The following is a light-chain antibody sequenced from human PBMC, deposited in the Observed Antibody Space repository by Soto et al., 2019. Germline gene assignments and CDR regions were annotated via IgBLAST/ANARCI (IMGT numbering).Light chain of an antibody. V-gene: IGKV1-39*01. J-gene: IGKJ4*01. Sequence: DIQITQSPSSLSASVGDRVTITCRSSQSINRYLNWYQQKPGKAPNLLIYVASSLQSGVPSRFSGSGSGTDLTLTISSLQPEDFATYYCQQSYSSPLTFGGGTKVDIK. CDR2: VAS. CDR3: QQSYSSPLT. CDR1: QSINRY.